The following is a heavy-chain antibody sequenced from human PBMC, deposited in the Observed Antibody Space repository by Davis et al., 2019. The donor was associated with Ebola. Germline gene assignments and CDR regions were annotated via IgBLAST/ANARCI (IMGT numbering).Heavy chain of an antibody. D-gene: IGHD1-20*01. CDR3: ATLRRTITGMDDGFDI. J-gene: IGHJ3*02. V-gene: IGHV5-51*01. Sequence: GESLKISCKGSGYIFTNYWIGWVRQMPGKGLEWMGIIYPGDSATRYSPSFRGQVTISADKSIKTAFLQWSSLKASDTAMYYCATLRRTITGMDDGFDIWGQGTMVTVSS. CDR2: IYPGDSAT. CDR1: GYIFTNYW.